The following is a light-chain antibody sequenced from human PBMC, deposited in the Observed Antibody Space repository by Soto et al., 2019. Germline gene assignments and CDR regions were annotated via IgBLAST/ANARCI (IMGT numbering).Light chain of an antibody. CDR1: SNDVGGYNY. CDR3: SSYTSSSTPYV. Sequence: QSALTQPASVSGSPGQSIAISCTGTSNDVGGYNYVSWYQQHPVKAPQLILYDVTNRPSGVSDRFSGSKSGNTASLTISGLQAEDEADYYCSSYTSSSTPYVFGTGTKLTVL. CDR2: DVT. V-gene: IGLV2-14*01. J-gene: IGLJ1*01.